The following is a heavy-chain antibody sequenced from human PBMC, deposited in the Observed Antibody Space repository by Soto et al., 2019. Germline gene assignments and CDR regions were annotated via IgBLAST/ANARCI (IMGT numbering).Heavy chain of an antibody. Sequence: SETLSLTCTVSGGSIINYYWSWIRQPPGKGLEWIGYIYDNGSTDYNASLKSRFTMSVDTSKNQFSLNLSFVTAADTAVYYCATMGTPATGLYYFDYWGQGTLVTVSS. CDR2: IYDNGST. CDR3: ATMGTPATGLYYFDY. D-gene: IGHD1-7*01. J-gene: IGHJ4*02. V-gene: IGHV4-59*08. CDR1: GGSIINYY.